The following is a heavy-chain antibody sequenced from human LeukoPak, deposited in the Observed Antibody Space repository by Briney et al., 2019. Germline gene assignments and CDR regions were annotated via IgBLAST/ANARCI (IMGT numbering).Heavy chain of an antibody. CDR1: GGSISSSSRY. D-gene: IGHD1-26*01. CDR3: ARHGGGSYLDHFDY. CDR2: AYFGGST. V-gene: IGHV4-39*01. Sequence: SETLSLTCTVSGGSISSSSRYWGSIRQPPGKGLECIGSAYFGGSTNYNPSLKSRVTISVDTSKNQFSLKLSSVTAADTAVYYCARHGGGSYLDHFDYWGQGTLVTVSS. J-gene: IGHJ4*02.